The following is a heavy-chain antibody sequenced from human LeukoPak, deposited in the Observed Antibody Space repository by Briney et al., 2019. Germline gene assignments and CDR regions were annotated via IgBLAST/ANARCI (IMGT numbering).Heavy chain of an antibody. D-gene: IGHD6-13*01. CDR3: ARLAAGSWYYYYYMDV. V-gene: IGHV5-51*01. CDR2: IYPGDSDA. CDR1: GYRFTSHW. Sequence: GESLKSSCKSSGYRFTSHWIGWVRQMPGKGLEWMGIIYPGDSDARYSPSFQGQVAISADKSISTAYLQWSSLKASDTAVYYCARLAAGSWYYYYYMDVWGKGTTVTVSS. J-gene: IGHJ6*03.